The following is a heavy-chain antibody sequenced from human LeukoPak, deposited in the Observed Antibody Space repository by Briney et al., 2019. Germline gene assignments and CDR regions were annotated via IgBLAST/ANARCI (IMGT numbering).Heavy chain of an antibody. J-gene: IGHJ4*02. CDR3: AIEPVGGQQLVGFDY. CDR1: GYTLTELF. D-gene: IGHD6-13*01. V-gene: IGHV1-24*01. CDR2: FDPEDGET. Sequence: GSVKDSCMVSGYTLTELFMHWVRQAPGKGLAWMGGFDPEDGETIYAQKFQGRVTMTEDTSTDTAYMELSSLRSEDTAVYYCAIEPVGGQQLVGFDYWGQGTLVTVSS.